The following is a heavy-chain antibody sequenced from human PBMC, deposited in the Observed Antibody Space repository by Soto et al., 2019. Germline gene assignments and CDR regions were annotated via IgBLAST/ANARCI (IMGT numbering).Heavy chain of an antibody. J-gene: IGHJ4*02. V-gene: IGHV2-5*02. CDR3: AHRAGINRHWNRGYFDY. CDR1: GFSLSARPVG. D-gene: IGHD1-1*01. CDR2: IYWDDDK. Sequence: QITLKESGPPRVKATQTLTLTCTFSGFSLSARPVGVGWIRQPPGKALERLALIYWDDDKRYSPSLNNRLTITQDTPKDQLVLTMPNIDPVDTAIYYCAHRAGINRHWNRGYFDYWGQGALVTVSS.